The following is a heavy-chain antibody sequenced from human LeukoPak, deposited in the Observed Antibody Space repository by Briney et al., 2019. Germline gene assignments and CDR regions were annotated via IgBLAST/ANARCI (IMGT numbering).Heavy chain of an antibody. CDR1: GGSISSYY. Sequence: SETLSLTCTVSGGSISSYYWSWIRQPPGKGLEWIGYIYYSGSTNYNPSLKSRVTISVDTSKNQFSLKLSSVTAADTAVYYCARGVWYSSGWGYDYWGQGTLVTVSS. D-gene: IGHD6-19*01. CDR3: ARGVWYSSGWGYDY. CDR2: IYYSGST. J-gene: IGHJ4*02. V-gene: IGHV4-59*01.